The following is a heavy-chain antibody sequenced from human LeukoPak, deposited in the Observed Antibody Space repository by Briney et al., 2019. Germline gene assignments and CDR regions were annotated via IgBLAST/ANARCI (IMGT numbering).Heavy chain of an antibody. CDR1: GGSISSGDYY. V-gene: IGHV4-30-4*01. Sequence: SQTLSLTCTVSGGSISSGDYYWSWIRQPPGKGLEWIGCIYYSGSTYYDPSLKSRVTISVDTSKNQFSLKLSSVTAADTAVYYCARDGLSPVVPNCSSTSCYDYYYGMDVWGQGTTVTVSS. J-gene: IGHJ6*01. CDR2: IYYSGST. CDR3: ARDGLSPVVPNCSSTSCYDYYYGMDV. D-gene: IGHD2-2*01.